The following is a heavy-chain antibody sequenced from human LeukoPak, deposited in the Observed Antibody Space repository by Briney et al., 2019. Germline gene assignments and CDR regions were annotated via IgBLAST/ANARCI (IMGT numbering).Heavy chain of an antibody. CDR2: ISGNGDST. Sequence: GGSLRLSCAASGFTFSSYVMSWVRQTPGKGLEWVSSISGNGDSTYYADSVKGRFAISRDNSKNTLFLQMNSLRAEDTAIYYCARLSSFAFDIWGQGTMVTVSS. V-gene: IGHV3-23*01. J-gene: IGHJ3*02. D-gene: IGHD3-16*02. CDR3: ARLSSFAFDI. CDR1: GFTFSSYV.